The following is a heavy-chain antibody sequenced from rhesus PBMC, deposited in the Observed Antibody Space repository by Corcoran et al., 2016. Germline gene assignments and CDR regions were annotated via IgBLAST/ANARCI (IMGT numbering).Heavy chain of an antibody. Sequence: VQRQESGPGLLKPSETLSPTCAVSGGSTSSYDWSWTRNTPGKGLEWLGYIYGVSGRTNYNPSLKSRVTISTDTSKNQVSLKLSSVTAADTAVYYCAKYGYSYAYDYWGQGVLVTVSS. J-gene: IGHJ4*01. D-gene: IGHD5-36*01. CDR1: GGSTSSYD. V-gene: IGHV4-165*01. CDR3: AKYGYSYAYDY. CDR2: IYGVSGRT.